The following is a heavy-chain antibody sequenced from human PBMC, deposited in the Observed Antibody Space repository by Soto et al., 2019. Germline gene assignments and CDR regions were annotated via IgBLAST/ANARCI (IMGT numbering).Heavy chain of an antibody. V-gene: IGHV4-39*01. CDR1: NDSIRRGSYY. Sequence: SSETLSLTCTVSNDSIRRGSYYWVWIPPPQGRGLEWLGSLSYIGTTDYNPSLKSRVTISKDVSKNQFSLKLTSMTAADTAVYYCATGRSDSGWHEDHFWGQGTLVTVSS. J-gene: IGHJ4*02. CDR2: LSYIGTT. D-gene: IGHD6-19*01. CDR3: ATGRSDSGWHEDHF.